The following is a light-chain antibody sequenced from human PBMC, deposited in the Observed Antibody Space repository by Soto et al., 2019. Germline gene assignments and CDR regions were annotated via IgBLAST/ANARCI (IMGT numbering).Light chain of an antibody. J-gene: IGKJ1*01. CDR2: DAS. CDR1: QSVSSN. V-gene: IGKV3-15*01. CDR3: QYYDTFRT. Sequence: EIVMTQSPDTLSVSPWERATLSCRASQSVSSNLAWYQQKPGQAPRLLIYDASTRAPGFPARFSGSGSGTDFTLTISRLEPEDFAVYYCQYYDTFRTFGQGTKVDIK.